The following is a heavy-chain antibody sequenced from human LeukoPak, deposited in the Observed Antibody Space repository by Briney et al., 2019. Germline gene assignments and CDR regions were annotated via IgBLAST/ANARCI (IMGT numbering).Heavy chain of an antibody. V-gene: IGHV4-59*01. Sequence: SETLSLTCSVSGGSISSYYWSWIRQPPGKGLEWIGYIYYSGSTNYNPPLKSRVTISVDTSKNQFSLKLSSVTAADTAVYCCARDNWNYGSSMDVWGQGTTVTVSS. J-gene: IGHJ6*02. D-gene: IGHD1-7*01. CDR1: GGSISSYY. CDR3: ARDNWNYGSSMDV. CDR2: IYYSGST.